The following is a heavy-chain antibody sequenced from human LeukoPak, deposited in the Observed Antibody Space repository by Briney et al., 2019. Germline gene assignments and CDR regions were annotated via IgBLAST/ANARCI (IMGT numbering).Heavy chain of an antibody. V-gene: IGHV1-69*05. CDR3: ARSPAGYCSSTSCYHFDY. J-gene: IGHJ4*02. CDR2: IIPIFGTA. D-gene: IGHD2-2*01. Sequence: SVKVSCKASGGTFSSYAISWVRQAPGQGLEWMGRIIPIFGTANYAQKFQGRVTITTDESTSTAYMELSSLRSEDTAVYYCARSPAGYCSSTSCYHFDYWGQGTLVTVSS. CDR1: GGTFSSYA.